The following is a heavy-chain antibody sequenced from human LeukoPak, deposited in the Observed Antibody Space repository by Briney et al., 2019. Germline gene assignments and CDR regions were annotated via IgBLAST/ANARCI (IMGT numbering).Heavy chain of an antibody. CDR1: GFSFSTYG. CDR3: AKAQGGHWSFDY. V-gene: IGHV3-30*18. J-gene: IGHJ4*02. D-gene: IGHD2-8*02. Sequence: PGRSLRLSCTASGFSFSTYGMHWVRQTPGKGLEWMAVISHDANDEQYADFVKGRFTISRDNFNNTLFLQMNSLTVEDTAVYYCAKAQGGHWSFDYWGQGALVTVSS. CDR2: ISHDANDE.